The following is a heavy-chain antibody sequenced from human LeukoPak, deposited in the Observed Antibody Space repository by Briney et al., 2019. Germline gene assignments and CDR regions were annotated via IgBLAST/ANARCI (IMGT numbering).Heavy chain of an antibody. CDR2: IRYDGSNK. J-gene: IGHJ4*02. CDR3: AKGHAILTLVQWLVRGIDY. V-gene: IGHV3-30*02. CDR1: GFTFSSYG. D-gene: IGHD6-19*01. Sequence: GGSLRLSCAASGFTFSSYGMHWVRQAPGKGLEWVAFIRYDGSNKYYADSVKGRFTISRDNCKNTLYLQMNSLRAEDTAVYYCAKGHAILTLVQWLVRGIDYWGQGTLVTVSS.